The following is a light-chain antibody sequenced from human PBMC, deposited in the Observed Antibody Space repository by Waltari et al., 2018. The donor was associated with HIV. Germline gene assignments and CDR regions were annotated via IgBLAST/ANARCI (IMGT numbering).Light chain of an antibody. V-gene: IGLV7-46*01. Sequence: QPVVIQEPSLTVSPGGTVTLTCGSSTGTVTSGHYTYWFQQKPGQAPRTLIYDTTNKHSWTPARFSGSLLGGKAALTLSGAQPEDEAEYYCSLSYSGARPVVFGGGTKLTVL. J-gene: IGLJ2*01. CDR1: TGTVTSGHY. CDR2: DTT. CDR3: SLSYSGARPVV.